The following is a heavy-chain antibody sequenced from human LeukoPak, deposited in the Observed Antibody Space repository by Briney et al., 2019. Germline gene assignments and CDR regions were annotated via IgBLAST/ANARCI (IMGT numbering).Heavy chain of an antibody. J-gene: IGHJ6*02. CDR1: GFTFSSYW. V-gene: IGHV3-7*01. Sequence: PGRSLRLSCAASGFTFSSYWMSWVRQAPGKGLEWVANIKQDGSEKYYVDSVKGRFTISRDNAKNSLYLQMNSLRAEDTAVYYCARVGSGWPHYYYGMDVWGQGTTVTVSS. D-gene: IGHD6-19*01. CDR2: IKQDGSEK. CDR3: ARVGSGWPHYYYGMDV.